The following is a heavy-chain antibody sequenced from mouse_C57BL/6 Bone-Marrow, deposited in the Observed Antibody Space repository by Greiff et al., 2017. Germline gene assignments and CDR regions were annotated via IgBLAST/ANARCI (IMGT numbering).Heavy chain of an antibody. CDR1: GFTFSDYY. CDR3: ARQTPFYYGYDCYAMDY. Sequence: EVHLVESGGGLVQPGGSLKLSCAASGFTFSDYYMYWVRQTPEKRLEWVAYISNGGGSTYYPDTVKGRFTISRDNAKNTLYLQMSRLKSEDTAMYYCARQTPFYYGYDCYAMDYWGQGTSVTVSS. CDR2: ISNGGGST. J-gene: IGHJ4*01. V-gene: IGHV5-12*01. D-gene: IGHD2-2*01.